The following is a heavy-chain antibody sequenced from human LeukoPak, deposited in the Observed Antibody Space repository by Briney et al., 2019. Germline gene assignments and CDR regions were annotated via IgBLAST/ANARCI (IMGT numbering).Heavy chain of an antibody. D-gene: IGHD2-2*01. V-gene: IGHV3-30*02. Sequence: GGSLRLSCAASGFTFSSYGMHWVRQAPGKGLEWVAFIRYDGSNKYYADSVKGRFTISGDNSKNTLYLQMNSLRAEDTAVYYCAKGTSYQLLRVLAGNWGQGTLVTVPS. CDR3: AKGTSYQLLRVLAGN. CDR1: GFTFSSYG. CDR2: IRYDGSNK. J-gene: IGHJ4*02.